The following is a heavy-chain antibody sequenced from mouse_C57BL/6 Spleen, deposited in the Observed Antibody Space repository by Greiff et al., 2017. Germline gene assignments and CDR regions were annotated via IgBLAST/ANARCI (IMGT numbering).Heavy chain of an antibody. V-gene: IGHV1-64*01. Sequence: VQLQQPGAELVKPGASVKLSCKASGYTFTSYWMHWVKQRPGQGLEWIGMIHPNSGSTNYNEKFKSKATLTVDKSSSTAYMQHSSLTSEDSAVYDCATCGEGYPDYDARDDWGQGTSVTVSS. J-gene: IGHJ4*01. CDR2: IHPNSGST. CDR3: ATCGEGYPDYDARDD. D-gene: IGHD2-3*01. CDR1: GYTFTSYW.